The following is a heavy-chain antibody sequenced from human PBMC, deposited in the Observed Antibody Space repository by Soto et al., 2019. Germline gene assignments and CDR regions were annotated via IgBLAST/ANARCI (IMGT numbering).Heavy chain of an antibody. CDR1: GFTFSNFV. CDR2: ITDTGGDT. V-gene: IGHV3-23*01. CDR3: TKASSDRHHMDV. J-gene: IGHJ6*02. Sequence: EAQLLESGGGLVQPGGSLRLSCAASGFTFSNFVMRWVRQTPGKGLEWVSTITDTGGDTYYTDSVKGRFTISRDNSKNTLYLQMTSLRAEDTALYYCTKASSDRHHMDVWGQGTTVTVSS.